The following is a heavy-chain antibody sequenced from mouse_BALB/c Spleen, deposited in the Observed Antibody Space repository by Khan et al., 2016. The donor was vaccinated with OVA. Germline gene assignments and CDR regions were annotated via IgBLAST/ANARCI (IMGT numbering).Heavy chain of an antibody. J-gene: IGHJ4*01. V-gene: IGHV9-4*02. Sequence: QIQLLQSAPELKKPGEIVRISCKASGYTFTTDGMQWVQKMPGKGLKWIGWINTDSGVPKFAEDFKGRFVFSLETSANTAYLQITNHKRDDTATCFGTGGGAAVDGNDAGAMDAGSQETLVTVS. CDR3: TGGGAAVDGNDAGAMDA. D-gene: IGHD2-3*01. CDR1: GYTFTTDG. CDR2: INTDSGVP.